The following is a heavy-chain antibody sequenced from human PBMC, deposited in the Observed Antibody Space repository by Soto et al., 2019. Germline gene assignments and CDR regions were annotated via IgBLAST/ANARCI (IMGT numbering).Heavy chain of an antibody. CDR3: AKDRFDAHYKTFYYDSGPGPHWFDP. CDR2: ISGSGGST. CDR1: GFTFSSFA. Sequence: PGGSLRLSCAASGFTFSSFAMSWVRQAPGKGLDWVSSISGSGGSTYYADSVKGRFTISRDNSKNTLYLQMNSLRAGDTAVYYCAKDRFDAHYKTFYYDSGPGPHWFDPWGQGTLVTVSS. D-gene: IGHD3-22*01. V-gene: IGHV3-23*01. J-gene: IGHJ5*02.